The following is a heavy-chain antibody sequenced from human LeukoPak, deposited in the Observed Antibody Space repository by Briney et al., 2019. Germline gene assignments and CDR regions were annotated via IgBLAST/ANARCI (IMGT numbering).Heavy chain of an antibody. CDR3: ARDAY. J-gene: IGHJ4*02. Sequence: PSETLSLTCTVSGVSIGSHYWSWIRQSPGKGLEWIGCVYNSGTTVYNPSLTGRVTISVDTSKNQYSLNLRSVTAADAAVHYCARDAYWGQGILVTVSS. CDR1: GVSIGSHY. CDR2: VYNSGTT. V-gene: IGHV4-59*11.